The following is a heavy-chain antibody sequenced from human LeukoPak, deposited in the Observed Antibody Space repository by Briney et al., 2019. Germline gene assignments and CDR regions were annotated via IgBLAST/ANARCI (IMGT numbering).Heavy chain of an antibody. CDR2: ISGSGGST. Sequence: GGSLRLSCAASGFTFSSYAMSWVRQAPGKGLEWVSAISGSGGSTYYADSVKGRFTISRDNSKNTLYLQMNSLRAEATAVYYCAKGQYDYGDYEDYWGQGTLVTVSS. J-gene: IGHJ4*02. V-gene: IGHV3-23*01. D-gene: IGHD4-17*01. CDR3: AKGQYDYGDYEDY. CDR1: GFTFSSYA.